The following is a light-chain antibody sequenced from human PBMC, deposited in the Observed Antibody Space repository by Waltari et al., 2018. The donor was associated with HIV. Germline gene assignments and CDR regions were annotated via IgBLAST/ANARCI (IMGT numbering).Light chain of an antibody. V-gene: IGKV2-28*01. Sequence: IVMTLSPPSLPVTPGEPASISCSSSQSLLHSNGYNFLDWYLQKPAPSPQLLIYLGSNRASGVPDRFSGSGSGTDFTLSISRMEAEDVVVYDCMHTLQAPPTFDQATKLKIK. CDR3: MHTLQAPPT. J-gene: IGKJ2*01. CDR2: LGS. CDR1: QSLLHSNGYNF.